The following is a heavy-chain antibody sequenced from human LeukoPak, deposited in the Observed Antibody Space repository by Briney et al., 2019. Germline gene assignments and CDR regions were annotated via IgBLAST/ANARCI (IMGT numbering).Heavy chain of an antibody. CDR3: ARGAGWWDL. CDR1: GGSISSYY. CDR2: INYSGTT. D-gene: IGHD1-26*01. V-gene: IGHV4-59*01. J-gene: IGHJ4*02. Sequence: PSETLSLTCTVSGGSISSYYWSWIRQPPGKGLEWIGYINYSGTTNYNPSLKSRVTISVDTSKNQFSLKMTSVTAADTAVYYCARGAGWWDLWGQGTLATVSS.